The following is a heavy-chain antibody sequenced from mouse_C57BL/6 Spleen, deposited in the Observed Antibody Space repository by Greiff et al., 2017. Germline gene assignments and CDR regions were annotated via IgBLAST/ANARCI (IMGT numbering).Heavy chain of an antibody. J-gene: IGHJ2*01. CDR1: GFTFSSYA. Sequence: EVKVVESGGGLVKPGGSLKLSCAASGFTFSSYAMSWVRQTPEKRLEWVATISDGGSYTYYPDNVKGRFTISRDNAKNNLYPQMSHLKSEDTAMYYCARERGRDFDYWGQGTTLTVSS. V-gene: IGHV5-4*01. D-gene: IGHD1-3*01. CDR3: ARERGRDFDY. CDR2: ISDGGSYT.